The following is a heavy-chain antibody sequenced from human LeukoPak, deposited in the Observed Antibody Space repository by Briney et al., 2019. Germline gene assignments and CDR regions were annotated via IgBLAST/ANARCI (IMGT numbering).Heavy chain of an antibody. D-gene: IGHD4-17*01. CDR3: ARQEDGDFDY. J-gene: IGHJ4*02. CDR1: GGSISSSSYY. CDR2: IYYSRST. Sequence: SETLSLTCTVSGGSISSSSYYWGWIRQPPGKGLEWIGSIYYSRSTYYNPSLKSRVTISVDTSKNQFSLKLSSVTAADTAVYYCARQEDGDFDYWGQGTLVTVSS. V-gene: IGHV4-39*01.